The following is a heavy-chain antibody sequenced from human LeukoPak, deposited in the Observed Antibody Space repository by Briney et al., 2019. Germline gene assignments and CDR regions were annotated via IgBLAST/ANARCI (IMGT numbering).Heavy chain of an antibody. D-gene: IGHD3-10*01. CDR1: GFTFSSYS. J-gene: IGHJ5*02. CDR2: ISSSSSYI. CDR3: ARDLWFGELIDP. V-gene: IGHV3-21*01. Sequence: GGSLRLSCAASGFTFSSYSMNWVRQAPGKGLEWVSSISSSSSYIYYADSVKGRFTISRDNAKNSVYLQMNSLRAEDTAVYYCARDLWFGELIDPWGQGTLVTVSS.